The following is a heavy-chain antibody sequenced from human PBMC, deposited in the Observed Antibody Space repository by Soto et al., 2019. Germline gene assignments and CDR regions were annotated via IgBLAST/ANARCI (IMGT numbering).Heavy chain of an antibody. J-gene: IGHJ4*02. CDR3: ARENGDDYGDYEAY. D-gene: IGHD4-17*01. CDR1: GYTFTGYY. CDR2: INPNSGGT. V-gene: IGHV1-2*04. Sequence: GASVKVSCKASGYTFTGYYMHWVRQAPGQGLEWMGWINPNSGGTNYAQQFQGWVSMTRDTSISTAYIDLNRLRSDDTAVYYCARENGDDYGDYEAYWGQGTLVTVSS.